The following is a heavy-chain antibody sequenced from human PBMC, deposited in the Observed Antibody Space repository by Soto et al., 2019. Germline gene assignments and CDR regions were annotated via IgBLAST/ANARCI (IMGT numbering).Heavy chain of an antibody. Sequence: EVQLVESGGGLVQPGGSLRLSCVASGFTFNSYWMSWVRQAPGRGLEWVADIKEDGSAQYSVDSVKGRFAISRDNAKNSVYLQMMSLTAEDTAIYYCVRGGGGGLFDPWGQGTMVTVSS. V-gene: IGHV3-7*01. J-gene: IGHJ5*02. CDR3: VRGGGGGLFDP. CDR2: IKEDGSAQ. D-gene: IGHD2-15*01. CDR1: GFTFNSYW.